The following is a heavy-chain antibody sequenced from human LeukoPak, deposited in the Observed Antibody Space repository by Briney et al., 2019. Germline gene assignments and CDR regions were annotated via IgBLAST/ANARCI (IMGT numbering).Heavy chain of an antibody. D-gene: IGHD6-13*01. J-gene: IGHJ6*03. V-gene: IGHV3-11*01. Sequence: GGSLRLSCAASGFTFSDYYMSWIRQPPGKGLEWVSYIRSSGSTIYYADSVKGRFTISRDNAKNSLYLQMNSLRAEDTAVYYCARVEQQLVWGYYYYYMDVWGKGTTVTVSS. CDR3: ARVEQQLVWGYYYYYMDV. CDR1: GFTFSDYY. CDR2: IRSSGSTI.